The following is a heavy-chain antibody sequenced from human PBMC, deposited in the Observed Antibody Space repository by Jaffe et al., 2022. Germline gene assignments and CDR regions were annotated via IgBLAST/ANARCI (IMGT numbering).Heavy chain of an antibody. CDR2: IYYSGST. D-gene: IGHD5-18*01. V-gene: IGHV4-59*01. CDR1: GGSISSYY. CDR3: ARATSKQLWFDY. Sequence: QVQLQESGPGLVKPSETLSLTCTVSGGSISSYYWSWIRQPPGKGLEWIGYIYYSGSTNYNPSLKSRVTISVDTSKNQFSLKLSSVTAADTAVYYCARATSKQLWFDYWGQGTLVTVSS. J-gene: IGHJ4*02.